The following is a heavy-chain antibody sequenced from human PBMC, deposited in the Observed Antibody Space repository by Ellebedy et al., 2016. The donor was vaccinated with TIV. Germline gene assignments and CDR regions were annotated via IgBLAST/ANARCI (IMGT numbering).Heavy chain of an antibody. V-gene: IGHV3-43D*03. D-gene: IGHD2-2*01. CDR1: GFTFADYA. CDR2: ISWGGSST. Sequence: GESLKISCAASGFTFADYAMHWVRQAPGKGLEWVSPISWGGSSTYYADSVKGRFTISRDNSKTSLYLQMNSLRAEDTALYYCAKGPPNRSSSSSCAAFDYWGQGTLVTVSS. J-gene: IGHJ4*02. CDR3: AKGPPNRSSSSSCAAFDY.